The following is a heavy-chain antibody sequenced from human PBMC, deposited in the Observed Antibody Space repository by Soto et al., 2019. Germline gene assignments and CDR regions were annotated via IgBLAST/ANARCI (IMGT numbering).Heavy chain of an antibody. CDR3: AKDGQSSSERLLYYYYYYMDV. D-gene: IGHD6-6*01. J-gene: IGHJ6*03. V-gene: IGHV3-9*01. CDR1: GFTFDDYA. Sequence: GGSLRLSCAASGFTFDDYAMHWVRQAPGKGLEWVSGISWNSGSIGYADSVKGRFTISRDNAKNSLYLQMNSLRAEDTALYYCAKDGQSSSERLLYYYYYYMDVWGKGTTVTVSS. CDR2: ISWNSGSI.